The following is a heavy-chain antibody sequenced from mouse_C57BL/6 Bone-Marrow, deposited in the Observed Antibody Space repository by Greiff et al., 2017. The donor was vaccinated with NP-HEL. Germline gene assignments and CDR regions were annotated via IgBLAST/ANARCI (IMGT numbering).Heavy chain of an antibody. D-gene: IGHD2-5*01. CDR2: INSDGGST. V-gene: IGHV5-2*01. Sequence: EVQLVEPGGGLVQPGDSLKFSCESNEYDFPSHDMSWVRKTPEQRLELVAAINSDGGSTYYPDTMERRFILSRANTTKTPYLQMSSQRSEDTALYYSARQGSNPPMDYWGQGTSVTVSS. CDR3: ARQGSNPPMDY. J-gene: IGHJ4*01. CDR1: EYDFPSHD.